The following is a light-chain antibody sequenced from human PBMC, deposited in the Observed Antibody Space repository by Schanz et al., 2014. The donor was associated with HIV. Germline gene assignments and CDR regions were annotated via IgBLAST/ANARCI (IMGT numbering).Light chain of an antibody. Sequence: QSVLTQPPSVSAAPGQKVTISCSGSSSNIGNNFVSWYQQFPGTAPKLLIFADYQRPSEIPDRISGSKTGTSATLAINGLQTGDEADYYCASWDSSLSVLLFGGGTKLTVL. J-gene: IGLJ2*01. V-gene: IGLV1-51*01. CDR3: ASWDSSLSVLL. CDR2: ADY. CDR1: SSNIGNNF.